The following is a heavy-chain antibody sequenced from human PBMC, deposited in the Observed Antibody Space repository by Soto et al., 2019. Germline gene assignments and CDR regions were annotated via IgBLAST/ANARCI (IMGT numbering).Heavy chain of an antibody. D-gene: IGHD4-17*01. CDR1: GGSFSGYY. CDR3: ARGLDYGDLDYFDY. V-gene: IGHV4-34*01. Sequence: PSETLSLTCAVYGGSFSGYYWSWIRQPPGKGLEWIGEINHSGSTNYNPSLKSRVTISVDTSKNQFSLKLSSVTAADTAVYYCARGLDYGDLDYFDYWGQGTLVTVSS. CDR2: INHSGST. J-gene: IGHJ4*02.